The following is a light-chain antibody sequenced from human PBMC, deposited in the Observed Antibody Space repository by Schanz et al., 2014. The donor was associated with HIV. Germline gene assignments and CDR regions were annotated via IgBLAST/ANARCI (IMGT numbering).Light chain of an antibody. CDR3: QQLNSFPFT. CDR2: KAS. Sequence: DIQMTQSPSTLSVSVGDRVTITCRASQSINNWLAWYQQKSGRAPKLLIYKASALESGVPSRFDGSGSGTEFTLTITSLQPEDSATYYCQQLNSFPFTFGPGTKVDLK. CDR1: QSINNW. J-gene: IGKJ3*01. V-gene: IGKV1-5*03.